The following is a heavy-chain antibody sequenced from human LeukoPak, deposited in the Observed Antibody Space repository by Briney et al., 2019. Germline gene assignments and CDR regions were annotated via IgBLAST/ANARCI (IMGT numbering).Heavy chain of an antibody. CDR3: ARGRLNGNVDF. Sequence: ASVKVSCKASGYTFTGYYMHWVRQAAGQGFEWMGWTNPNSGDTGYAHNLQGRITITRDSSTATVFMELSSLRSEDTAMYYCARGRLNGNVDFWGQGTPVTVSS. CDR1: GYTFTGYY. CDR2: TNPNSGDT. J-gene: IGHJ4*02. V-gene: IGHV1-8*03. D-gene: IGHD1-20*01.